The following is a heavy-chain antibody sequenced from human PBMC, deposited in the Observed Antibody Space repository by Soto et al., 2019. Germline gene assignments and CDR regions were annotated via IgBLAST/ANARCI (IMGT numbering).Heavy chain of an antibody. CDR2: INSAGSTT. V-gene: IGHV3-74*01. CDR1: GFTLSGHW. J-gene: IGHJ4*02. D-gene: IGHD2-15*01. CDR3: ASPATSSMVAADF. Sequence: GGSLRLSCAASGFTLSGHWMHWVRQAPGKGLVWVSRINSAGSTTSCADSVKGRFTISRDNAKNTLYLQMNSLRAEDTAVYYCASPATSSMVAADFWGRGTLVTVS.